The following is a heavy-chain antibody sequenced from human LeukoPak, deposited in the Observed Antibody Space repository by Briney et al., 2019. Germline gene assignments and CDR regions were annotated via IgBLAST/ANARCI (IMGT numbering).Heavy chain of an antibody. CDR3: ASWDAPGFDY. D-gene: IGHD1-26*01. J-gene: IGHJ4*02. CDR2: INPKNGGR. Sequence: ASVKDSCKASGYTFTGYYMHWVRQAPGQGLEWMGWINPKNGGRSYAQKFQARVTMTTDTSTNTAYMELSSLRFDDTAVYYCASWDAPGFDYWGQGTLVTVSS. V-gene: IGHV1-2*02. CDR1: GYTFTGYY.